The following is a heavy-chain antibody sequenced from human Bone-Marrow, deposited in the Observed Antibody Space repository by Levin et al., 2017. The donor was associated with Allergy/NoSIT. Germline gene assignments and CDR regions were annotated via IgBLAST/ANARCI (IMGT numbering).Heavy chain of an antibody. CDR1: GGSISSGGYS. Sequence: PSETLSLTCAVSGGSISSGGYSWSWIRQPPGKGLEWIGYIYHSGSTYYNPSLKSRVTISVDRSKNQFSLKLSSVTAADTAVYYCARANGGKENGGWFDPWGQGTLVTVSS. CDR3: ARANGGKENGGWFDP. D-gene: IGHD4-23*01. V-gene: IGHV4-30-2*01. CDR2: IYHSGST. J-gene: IGHJ5*02.